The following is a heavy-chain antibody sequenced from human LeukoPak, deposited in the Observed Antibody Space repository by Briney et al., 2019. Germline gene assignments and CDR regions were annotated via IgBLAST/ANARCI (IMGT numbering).Heavy chain of an antibody. CDR3: ARGAMTVRMGYYYYMDV. D-gene: IGHD2-2*01. CDR2: INPNSGGT. J-gene: IGHJ6*03. Sequence: ASVKVSCKASGYTFTGYYMHWVRQAPGQGLEWMGWINPNSGGTNYAQKFQGRVNMTRDTSISTAYMELSRLRSDDTAVYYCARGAMTVRMGYYYYMDVWGKGTTVTVSS. V-gene: IGHV1-2*02. CDR1: GYTFTGYY.